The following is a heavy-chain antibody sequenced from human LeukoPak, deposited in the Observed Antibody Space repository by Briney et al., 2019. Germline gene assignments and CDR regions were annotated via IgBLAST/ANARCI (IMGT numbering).Heavy chain of an antibody. J-gene: IGHJ4*02. CDR3: ARSDTSGWYYFDY. Sequence: PGGSLRLSCAASGLTFSDYAMNWVRQAPGKGLEWVSTITSGGTTFYADSVRGRFTISGDYSKNTLFLQMSSLRAEDTALYYCARSDTSGWYYFDYWGQGTLVTVSS. V-gene: IGHV3-23*01. CDR1: GLTFSDYA. CDR2: ITSGGTT. D-gene: IGHD6-19*01.